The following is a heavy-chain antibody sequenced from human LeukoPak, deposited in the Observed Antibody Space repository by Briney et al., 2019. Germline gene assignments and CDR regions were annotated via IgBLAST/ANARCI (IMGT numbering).Heavy chain of an antibody. CDR2: IYPGDSAT. J-gene: IGHJ3*02. Sequence: GGSLKISVKGSGYSFTSYWSGWVGRMPGKGREGMGIIYPGDSATRYSPSFQGQVTISADKSISTAYLQWSSLNASDTAMYYCARPNGDPSDAFDIWGQGTMVTVSS. D-gene: IGHD4-17*01. V-gene: IGHV5-51*01. CDR3: ARPNGDPSDAFDI. CDR1: GYSFTSYW.